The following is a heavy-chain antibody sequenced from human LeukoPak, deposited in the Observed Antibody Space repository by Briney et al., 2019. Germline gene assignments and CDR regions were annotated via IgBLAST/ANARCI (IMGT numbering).Heavy chain of an antibody. Sequence: GGSLRLSCAASGFTFSSYEMNWVRQAPGKGLEWVSYISSSGSTLYYADSVKGRFTISRDNAKNSLYLQMNSLRAEDTAVYYCARDMGDYYYYYMDVWGKGTTVTVSS. CDR2: ISSSGSTL. CDR3: ARDMGDYYYYYMDV. J-gene: IGHJ6*03. D-gene: IGHD3-16*01. V-gene: IGHV3-48*03. CDR1: GFTFSSYE.